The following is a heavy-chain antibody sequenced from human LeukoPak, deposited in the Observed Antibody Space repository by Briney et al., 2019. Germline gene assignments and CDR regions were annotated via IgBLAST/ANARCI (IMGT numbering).Heavy chain of an antibody. CDR1: GYTFTSYG. CDR2: ISAYNGNT. CDR3: ARDGHDYGDYFTSSYYGMDV. V-gene: IGHV1-18*01. J-gene: IGHJ6*02. Sequence: GASVKVSCKASGYTFTSYGISWVRQAPGQGLEWMGWISAYNGNTNYAQRLQGRVTMTTDTSTSTAYMELRSLRSDDTAVYYCARDGHDYGDYFTSSYYGMDVWGQGTTVTVSS. D-gene: IGHD4-17*01.